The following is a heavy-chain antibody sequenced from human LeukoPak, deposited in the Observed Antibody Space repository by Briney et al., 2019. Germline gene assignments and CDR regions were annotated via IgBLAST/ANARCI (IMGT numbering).Heavy chain of an antibody. CDR1: GDTFTGFC. CDR3: ARDLGISGWYAPPLGYCDF. J-gene: IGHJ4*02. Sequence: ASVKVCCKASGDTFTGFCILWGRQAPGQGPEWMGGINPKSGGTNYAQNLQGRVTMTRDTPVSTTYMELSRLRSDDTAVYYCARDLGISGWYAPPLGYCDFWGQGTLVTVSS. D-gene: IGHD6-19*01. V-gene: IGHV1-2*02. CDR2: INPKSGGT.